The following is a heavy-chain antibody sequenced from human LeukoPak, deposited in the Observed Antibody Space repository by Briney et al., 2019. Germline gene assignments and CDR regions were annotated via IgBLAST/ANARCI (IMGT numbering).Heavy chain of an antibody. V-gene: IGHV1-18*01. D-gene: IGHD2-2*01. Sequence: ASVKVSCKASGYTFTSYGIRWVRQAPGQGLEWMGWISAYNGNTNYAQKLQGRVTMTTDTSTSTAYMELRSLRSDDTAVYYCASSSTSWYYYYYYMDVWGKGTTATVSS. J-gene: IGHJ6*03. CDR3: ASSSTSWYYYYYYMDV. CDR1: GYTFTSYG. CDR2: ISAYNGNT.